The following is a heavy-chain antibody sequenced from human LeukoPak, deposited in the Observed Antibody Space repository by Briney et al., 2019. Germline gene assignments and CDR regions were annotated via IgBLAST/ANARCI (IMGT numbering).Heavy chain of an antibody. V-gene: IGHV4-61*02. Sequence: TLSLTCTVSGGSISSGNYYWSWIRQPAGKGLEWIGRIYTSGSTNYNPSLKSRVTISVDTSKNQFSLKLSSVTAADAAVYYCEASTSLKRSDYWGQGTLVTVSS. CDR3: EASTSLKRSDY. D-gene: IGHD2-2*01. J-gene: IGHJ4*02. CDR2: IYTSGST. CDR1: GGSISSGNYY.